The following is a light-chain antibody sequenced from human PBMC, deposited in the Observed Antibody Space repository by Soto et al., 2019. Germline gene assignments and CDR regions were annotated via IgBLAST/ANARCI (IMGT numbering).Light chain of an antibody. CDR1: QSVSGN. CDR3: QQYNNWPALT. J-gene: IGKJ4*01. Sequence: EIVMTQSPATLSVSPGERATLSCRASQSVSGNLAWYQQKPGQAPSLLIYGASTRATGIPARFSGSGSGTEFTLTISSLQSEDLAVYYCQQYNNWPALTFGGGTKVEVK. CDR2: GAS. V-gene: IGKV3D-15*01.